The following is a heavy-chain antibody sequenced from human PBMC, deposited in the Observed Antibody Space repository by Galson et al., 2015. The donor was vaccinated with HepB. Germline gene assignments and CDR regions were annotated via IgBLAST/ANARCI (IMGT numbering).Heavy chain of an antibody. D-gene: IGHD3-10*01. J-gene: IGHJ5*02. V-gene: IGHV4-4*02. CDR2: IFHSGST. CDR1: GGSISSSNW. Sequence: TLSLTCAVSGGSISSSNWWSWVRQPPGKGLEWIGEIFHSGSTNYNPSLKSRVTISVDKSKNQFSLKLNSVTAADTAVYYCARDSYYYGSGTFDPWGQGTLITVSS. CDR3: ARDSYYYGSGTFDP.